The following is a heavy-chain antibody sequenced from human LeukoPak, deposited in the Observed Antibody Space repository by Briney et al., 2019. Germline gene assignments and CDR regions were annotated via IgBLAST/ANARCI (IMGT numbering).Heavy chain of an antibody. D-gene: IGHD3-10*01. J-gene: IGHJ6*03. CDR2: ISSSGNTT. CDR3: ARDMAMVRGAYYYYYMDV. V-gene: IGHV3-11*04. CDR1: GFTFSDYY. Sequence: GGSLRLSCAASGFTFSDYYMSWIRQAPGKGLECVSYISSSGNTTYHADSVKGRFTISRDNAKNSLYLQMNSLRAEDTAVYYCARDMAMVRGAYYYYYMDVWGKGTTVTISS.